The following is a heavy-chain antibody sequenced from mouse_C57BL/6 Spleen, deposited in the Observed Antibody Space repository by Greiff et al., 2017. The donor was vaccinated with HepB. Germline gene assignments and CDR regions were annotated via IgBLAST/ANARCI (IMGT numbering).Heavy chain of an antibody. CDR2: INPNNGGT. Sequence: EVQLQQSGPELVKPGASVKISCKASGYTFTDYYMNWVKQSHGKSLEWIGDINPNNGGTSYNQKFKGKATLTVDKSSSTAYMELRSLTSEDSVVYYCARSAPFDYWGQGTTLTVSS. V-gene: IGHV1-26*01. CDR3: ARSAPFDY. J-gene: IGHJ2*01. CDR1: GYTFTDYY.